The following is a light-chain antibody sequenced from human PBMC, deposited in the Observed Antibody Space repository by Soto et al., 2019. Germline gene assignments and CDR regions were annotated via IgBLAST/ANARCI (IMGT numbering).Light chain of an antibody. J-gene: IGKJ2*01. V-gene: IGKV3-15*01. CDR3: QHYSNWPTGYT. Sequence: EIVITQSPATLSVSPGERVTLSCRASQSVSGNLVWYQQKPGQAPRLLIYGASTRAPVIPARFSGSGSATEFTLTISSLQSEDLAVYYCQHYSNWPTGYTFGQGTKLEI. CDR2: GAS. CDR1: QSVSGN.